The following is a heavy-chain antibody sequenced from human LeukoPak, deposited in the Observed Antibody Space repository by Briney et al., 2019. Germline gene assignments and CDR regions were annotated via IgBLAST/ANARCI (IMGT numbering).Heavy chain of an antibody. D-gene: IGHD6-19*01. Sequence: GGSLRLSCAASGFTFSSYDMHWVRQATGKGLEWVSAIGTAGDTYYPGSVKGRFTISRENAKNSLYLQMNSLRAGDTAVYYCARSQVAVAGNDAFGIWGQGTMVTVSS. V-gene: IGHV3-13*01. CDR2: IGTAGDT. J-gene: IGHJ3*02. CDR3: ARSQVAVAGNDAFGI. CDR1: GFTFSSYD.